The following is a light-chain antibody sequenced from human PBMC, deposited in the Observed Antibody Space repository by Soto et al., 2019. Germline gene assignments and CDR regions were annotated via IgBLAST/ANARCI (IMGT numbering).Light chain of an antibody. CDR1: QSISSW. V-gene: IGKV1-5*01. CDR2: DAS. Sequence: DIQMTQSPSTLSASVGDIVTITCRASQSISSWLAWYQQKPGKAPKLLIYDASSLESGVPSRFSGSGSGTEFTLNISSLQPDDFANYYCQQYNSYSWTFGQGTKVEIK. CDR3: QQYNSYSWT. J-gene: IGKJ1*01.